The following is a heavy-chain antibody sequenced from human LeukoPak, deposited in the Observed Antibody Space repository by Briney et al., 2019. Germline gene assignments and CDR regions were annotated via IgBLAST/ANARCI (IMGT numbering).Heavy chain of an antibody. CDR1: GFTFSTYW. CDR3: ARGCGRAHCPYFFDY. J-gene: IGHJ4*02. CDR2: IRQDGIET. D-gene: IGHD2-21*02. V-gene: IGHV3-7*01. Sequence: GGSLRLSCAASGFTFSTYWMSWVRQAPGKGLEWVATIRQDGIETHYVDSVKGRFIISRDNSKNSLYLQMSSLRVEDTAVYYCARGCGRAHCPYFFDYWGQGTLLPVSS.